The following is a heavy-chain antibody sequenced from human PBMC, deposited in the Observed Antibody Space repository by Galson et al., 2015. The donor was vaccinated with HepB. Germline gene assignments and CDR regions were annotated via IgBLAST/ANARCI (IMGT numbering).Heavy chain of an antibody. Sequence: ETLSLTCAVYGGSFSGYYWSWIRQPPGKGLEWIGEINHSGSTNYNPSLKSRVTISVDTSKNQFSLKLSSVTAADTAVYYCARAWRHAFDIWGQGTMVTVSS. CDR2: INHSGST. CDR1: GGSFSGYY. V-gene: IGHV4-34*01. J-gene: IGHJ3*02. CDR3: ARAWRHAFDI. D-gene: IGHD5-12*01.